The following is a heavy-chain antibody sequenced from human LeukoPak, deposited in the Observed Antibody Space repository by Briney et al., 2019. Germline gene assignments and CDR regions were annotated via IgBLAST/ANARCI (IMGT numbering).Heavy chain of an antibody. CDR2: IYYIGST. D-gene: IGHD1-14*01. V-gene: IGHV4-30-4*01. CDR3: ARGTVTGSGNDY. CDR1: GGSISSGDYY. J-gene: IGHJ4*02. Sequence: SESLSLTCTVSGGSISSGDYYWSWIRQPPGKGLEWIGYIYYIGSTYYNPSLKSRVTISVDTSKNQFSLKLSSVTAADTAVYYCARGTVTGSGNDYWGQGTLVTVSS.